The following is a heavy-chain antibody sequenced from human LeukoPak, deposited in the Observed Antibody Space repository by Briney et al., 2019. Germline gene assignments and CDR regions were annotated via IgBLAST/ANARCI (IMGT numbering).Heavy chain of an antibody. V-gene: IGHV1-18*01. CDR1: GYTFTSYG. CDR2: ISAYNGNT. Sequence: GASVKVSCKASGYTFTSYGISWVRQAPGQGLEWMGWISAYNGNTNYAQKLQGRVTMTTDTSTSTAYMELRSLRSDDTAVYYCARRSNSGSYQHAFDIWGQGTMVTVSS. CDR3: ARRSNSGSYQHAFDI. D-gene: IGHD1-26*01. J-gene: IGHJ3*02.